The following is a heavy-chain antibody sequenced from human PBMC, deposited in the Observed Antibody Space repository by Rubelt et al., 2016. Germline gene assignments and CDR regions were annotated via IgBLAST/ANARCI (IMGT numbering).Heavy chain of an antibody. V-gene: IGHV1-3*01. CDR3: TRDVVGANTPFDH. J-gene: IGHJ4*02. CDR1: GYTFTMYV. D-gene: IGHD1-26*01. Sequence: GASVKVSCKASGYTFTMYVIHWVRQAPGQSLEWMALINAGLGYTKYSQEFQGRVTITRDTSASTAYMELSSLRSEDTAVYYCTRDVVGANTPFDHWGQGTLVIVSS. CDR2: INAGLGYT.